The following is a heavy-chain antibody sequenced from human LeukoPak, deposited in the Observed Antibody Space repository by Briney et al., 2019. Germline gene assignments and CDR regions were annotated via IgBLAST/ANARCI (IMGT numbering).Heavy chain of an antibody. CDR3: AGLPRLMVRGPHADY. V-gene: IGHV4-30-4*01. D-gene: IGHD3-10*01. Sequence: SETLSLTCTVSGGSISSGDYYWSWIRQPPGKGLEWIGYIYYSGSTYYNPSLKSRVTISVDTFKIQFSLKLSSVTAADTAVYYCAGLPRLMVRGPHADYWGQGTLVTVSS. J-gene: IGHJ4*02. CDR2: IYYSGST. CDR1: GGSISSGDYY.